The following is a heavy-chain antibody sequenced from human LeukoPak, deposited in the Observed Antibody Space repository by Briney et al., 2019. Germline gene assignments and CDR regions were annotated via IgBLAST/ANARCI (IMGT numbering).Heavy chain of an antibody. J-gene: IGHJ4*02. CDR1: GFSFQDYT. CDR3: AKERVGGSLDY. Sequence: GGSLRLSCAASGFSFQDYTIHWVRQSPGKGLEWVSQISWSGGTTYYADSVKGGFTISRDNSRNSLYLQMNSLRTEDTALYYCAKERVGGSLDYWGQGTLLTVSS. D-gene: IGHD3-10*01. CDR2: ISWSGGTT. V-gene: IGHV3-43*01.